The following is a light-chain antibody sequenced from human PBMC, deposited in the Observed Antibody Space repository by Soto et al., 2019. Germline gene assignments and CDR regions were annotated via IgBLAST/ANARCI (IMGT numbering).Light chain of an antibody. V-gene: IGKV3-20*01. CDR1: QSVSSSY. Sequence: EIVLTQSPGTLSLSPGERATLSCRASQSVSSSYLGWYQQKPGQAPRLLIYGASCRATGIPDRFSGSGSGTDFTLTISRLEPEDFAVYYCQQYGSSFSFTFGPGTKVDIK. CDR2: GAS. J-gene: IGKJ3*01. CDR3: QQYGSSFSFT.